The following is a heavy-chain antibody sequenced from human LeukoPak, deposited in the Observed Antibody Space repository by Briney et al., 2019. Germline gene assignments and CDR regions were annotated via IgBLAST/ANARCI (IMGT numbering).Heavy chain of an antibody. J-gene: IGHJ6*03. Sequence: SQTLSLTCTVSGDSISSDDYYWTWIRQPAGKGLEWIGRIYTNGNTNYSPSLKSRVTISLDTSKTQFSLRLTSVTAADTAVYYCARAVFPLQSYGRDYHYMDVWGKGTTVIVSS. CDR2: IYTNGNT. D-gene: IGHD5-24*01. CDR1: GDSISSDDYY. CDR3: ARAVFPLQSYGRDYHYMDV. V-gene: IGHV4-61*02.